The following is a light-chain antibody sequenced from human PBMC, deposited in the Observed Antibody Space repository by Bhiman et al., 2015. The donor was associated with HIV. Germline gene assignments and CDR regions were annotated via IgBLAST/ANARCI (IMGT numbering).Light chain of an antibody. CDR2: DVT. CDR1: TSDVGTYNY. CDR3: WSYAGTEV. Sequence: QSALTQPASVSGSPGQSITISCTGTTSDVGTYNYVSWYQQHPGKAPKLIIYDVTKRPSGVSDRFSGSKSGNSASLTISGLQAQDEADYYCWSYAGTEVFGSGTKVTVL. J-gene: IGLJ1*01. V-gene: IGLV2-23*02.